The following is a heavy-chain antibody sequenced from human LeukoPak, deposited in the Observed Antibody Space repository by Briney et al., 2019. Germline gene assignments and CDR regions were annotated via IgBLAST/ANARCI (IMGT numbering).Heavy chain of an antibody. Sequence: SETLSLTCTVSGGSISSYYWSWIRQPPGKGLEWIGYIYYSGSTNYNPSLKSRVTISLDTSKNQFSLKLSSVTAADTAVYYCARSRVEQRRVPFDYWGQGTLVTVSS. CDR1: GGSISSYY. CDR2: IYYSGST. V-gene: IGHV4-59*08. J-gene: IGHJ4*02. CDR3: ARSRVEQRRVPFDY. D-gene: IGHD1/OR15-1a*01.